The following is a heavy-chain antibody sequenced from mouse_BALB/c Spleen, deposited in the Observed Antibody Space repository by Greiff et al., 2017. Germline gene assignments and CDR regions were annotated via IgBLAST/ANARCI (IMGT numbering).Heavy chain of an antibody. CDR2: IYPGDGDT. J-gene: IGHJ3*01. V-gene: IGHV1-80*01. Sequence: QVQLQQPGAELVRPGSSVKISCKASGYAFSSYWMNWVKQRPGQGLEWIGQIYPGDGDTNYNGKFKGKATLTADTSSSTAYMHLSSLTSEDSAVYFCERVGEADWGQGTLVTVSA. CDR3: ERVGEAD. CDR1: GYAFSSYW.